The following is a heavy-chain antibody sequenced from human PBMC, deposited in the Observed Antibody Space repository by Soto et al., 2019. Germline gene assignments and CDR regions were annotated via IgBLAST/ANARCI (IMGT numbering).Heavy chain of an antibody. V-gene: IGHV3-23*01. J-gene: IGHJ4*02. CDR3: AKDLEGAPGSGDY. CDR2: ISGSGGST. Sequence: EVQLLESGGGLVQPGGSLRLSCAASGFTFSSYAMSWVRQAPGKGLEWVSAISGSGGSTYYADSVKGRFTIPRDNSKNTLYLQMNSLRAEDTAVYYCAKDLEGAPGSGDYWGQGTLVTVSS. CDR1: GFTFSSYA. D-gene: IGHD3-3*01.